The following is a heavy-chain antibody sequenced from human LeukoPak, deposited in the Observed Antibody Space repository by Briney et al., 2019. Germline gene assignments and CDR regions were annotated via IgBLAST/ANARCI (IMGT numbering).Heavy chain of an antibody. J-gene: IGHJ4*02. Sequence: GGSLRLSCAASGFTVSTNYMSWVRQPAGQGREWLSVIYTGGITFYADSVKGRFAISRDHSKHTLYLQINSLRADDTAVYYCTKLKGWYGEGYCDHWGQGNLVTVSS. V-gene: IGHV3-53*01. CDR2: IYTGGIT. D-gene: IGHD3-10*01. CDR1: GFTVSTNY. CDR3: TKLKGWYGEGYCDH.